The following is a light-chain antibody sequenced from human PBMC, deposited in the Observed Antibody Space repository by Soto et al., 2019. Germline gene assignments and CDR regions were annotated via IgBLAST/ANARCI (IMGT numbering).Light chain of an antibody. CDR3: SSYTSSSTLYV. J-gene: IGLJ1*01. V-gene: IGLV2-14*01. CDR1: SSDIGGYNY. CDR2: EVS. Sequence: QSALTQPASVSGSPGQSITISCAGTSSDIGGYNYVSWYQQHPGKAPKVMIYEVSNRPSGVSNRFSGSKSGNTASLTISGLQAEDEADYYYSSYTSSSTLYVFGSGTKVTVL.